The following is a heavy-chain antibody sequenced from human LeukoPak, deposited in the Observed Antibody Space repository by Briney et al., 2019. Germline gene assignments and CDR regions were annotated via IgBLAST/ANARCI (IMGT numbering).Heavy chain of an antibody. CDR2: ISSSSSYI. V-gene: IGHV3-21*01. J-gene: IGHJ3*02. Sequence: GGSLRLSCAASGFTFSIYSMNWVRQAPGKGLEWVSSISSSSSYIYYADSVKGRFTISRDNAKNSLYLQMNSLRAEDTAVYYCAREERSAFDIWGQGTMVTVSS. CDR1: GFTFSIYS. D-gene: IGHD1-26*01. CDR3: AREERSAFDI.